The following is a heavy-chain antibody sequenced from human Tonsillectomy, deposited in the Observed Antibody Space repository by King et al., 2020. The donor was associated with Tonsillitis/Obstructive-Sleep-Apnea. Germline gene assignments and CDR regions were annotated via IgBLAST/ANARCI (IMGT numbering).Heavy chain of an antibody. V-gene: IGHV3-23*04. D-gene: IGHD3-16*01. CDR2: ISGSGDRT. CDR3: GKRAGDKDLRFWEGYPTPGKGG. CDR1: GFTFSSYA. J-gene: IGHJ4*03. Sequence: VQLVESGGGLAQPGGSLRLSCAASGFTFSSYAMSWVRQAPGKGLEWVSIISGSGDRTYYADSVKGRFTISRDNSKNTLYLQMNSLRAEDTAIFYCGKRAGDKDLRFWEGYPTPGKGGWGQGAPGTGPS.